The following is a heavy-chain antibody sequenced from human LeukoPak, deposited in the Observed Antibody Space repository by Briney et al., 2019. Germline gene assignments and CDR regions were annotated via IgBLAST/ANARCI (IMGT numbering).Heavy chain of an antibody. CDR2: ISRDGSTP. D-gene: IGHD3-16*01. Sequence: GGSLRLACVASGFIFDDSLMHWVRQAPGKCLEWISLISRDGSTPYYADSVKGRFTISRDNSKNSLFLQMNSLTPEDTAVYYCARDIRGNYFDSWGQGTLVTVSS. J-gene: IGHJ4*02. CDR3: ARDIRGNYFDS. V-gene: IGHV3-43*01. CDR1: GFIFDDSL.